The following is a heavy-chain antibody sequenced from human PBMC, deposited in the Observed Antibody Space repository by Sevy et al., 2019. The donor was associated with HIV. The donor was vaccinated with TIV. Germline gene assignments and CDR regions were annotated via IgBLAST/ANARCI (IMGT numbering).Heavy chain of an antibody. D-gene: IGHD6-13*01. CDR2: IIPIFGTA. J-gene: IGHJ4*02. Sequence: ASVKVSCKASGGTFSSYAISWVRQAPGQGLEWMGGIIPIFGTANYAQKFQGRVTITADESTSTAYMERSSLRSEDTAVYYCAREGDSSSAFDYWGQGTLVTVSS. CDR1: GGTFSSYA. V-gene: IGHV1-69*13. CDR3: AREGDSSSAFDY.